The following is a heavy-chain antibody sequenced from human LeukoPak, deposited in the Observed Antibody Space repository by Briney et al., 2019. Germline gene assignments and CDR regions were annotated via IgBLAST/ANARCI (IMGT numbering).Heavy chain of an antibody. J-gene: IGHJ3*02. Sequence: ASVKVSCKASGYTFTNYHLHWVRQAPGQGLEWMGIINPSGGSTSYAQKFQDRVTMTRDTSTSTAYMELNSLRSEDTAVYYCARATWYGGNPSGAFDIWGQGTMVTVSS. V-gene: IGHV1-46*01. CDR3: ARATWYGGNPSGAFDI. CDR2: INPSGGST. CDR1: GYTFTNYH. D-gene: IGHD4/OR15-4a*01.